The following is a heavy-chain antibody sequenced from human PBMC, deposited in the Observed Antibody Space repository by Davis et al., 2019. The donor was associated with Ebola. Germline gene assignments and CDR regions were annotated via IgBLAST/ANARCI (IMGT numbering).Heavy chain of an antibody. J-gene: IGHJ4*02. CDR1: GGSISNYY. Sequence: SETLSLTCTVSGGSISNYYWSWIRQSPGRGLEWIGYIFYSGSTNYNPSLNSRVTISVDTSKKQFSLNLSSVTAADTAVYFCARHQSRASYFDFWGQGTLVTVSS. CDR2: IFYSGST. V-gene: IGHV4-59*08. CDR3: ARHQSRASYFDF.